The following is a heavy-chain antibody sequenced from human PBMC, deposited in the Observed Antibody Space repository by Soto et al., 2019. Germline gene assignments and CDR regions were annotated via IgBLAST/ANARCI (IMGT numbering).Heavy chain of an antibody. CDR3: ARAAANIDY. CDR1: GGSISSSGSY. D-gene: IGHD2-2*01. Sequence: PSETLSLTCTVSGGSISSSGSYWSWIRQHPGKGLEWIGYISYSGSTVYNPSLESRVTISLDTSKNQFSLNLNSVTAADTAVYYCARAAANIDYWGQGTQVTVSS. V-gene: IGHV4-31*03. CDR2: ISYSGST. J-gene: IGHJ4*02.